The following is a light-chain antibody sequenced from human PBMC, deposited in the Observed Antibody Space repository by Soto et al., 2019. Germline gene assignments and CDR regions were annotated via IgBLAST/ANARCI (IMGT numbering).Light chain of an antibody. CDR2: DAS. J-gene: IGKJ2*01. V-gene: IGKV3-15*01. Sequence: EIVMTQSPATLSVSPGERATLSCRASQSVRSNLAWYQQKPGQPPRLLIYDASTRATGIPARSSGSASGTDFTLTISSLQSEDFAVYYCQQYNDWPPYTFGQGTKLEFK. CDR1: QSVRSN. CDR3: QQYNDWPPYT.